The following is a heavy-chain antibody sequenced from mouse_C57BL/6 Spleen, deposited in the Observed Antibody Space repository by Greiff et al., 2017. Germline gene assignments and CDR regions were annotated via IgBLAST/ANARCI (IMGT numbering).Heavy chain of an antibody. CDR2: IYPGGGYT. CDR3: ARYHDGYYIDY. J-gene: IGHJ2*01. D-gene: IGHD2-3*01. CDR1: GYTFTNYW. V-gene: IGHV1-63*01. Sequence: QVQLQQSGAELVRPGTSLKMSCKASGYTFTNYWIGWAKQRPGHGLEWIGDIYPGGGYTNYNEKFKGKATLTADKSSSTAYMQFSSLTSEDSAIYYCARYHDGYYIDYWGQGTTLTVSS.